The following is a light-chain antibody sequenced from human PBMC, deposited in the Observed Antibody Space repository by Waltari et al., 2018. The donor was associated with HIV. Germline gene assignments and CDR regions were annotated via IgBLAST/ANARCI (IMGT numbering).Light chain of an antibody. CDR2: AAS. V-gene: IGKV1-39*01. CDR3: QQSYSTSWT. CDR1: QSISSY. J-gene: IGKJ2*02. Sequence: SESVGDRVTITCRASQSISSYLNWYQQKPGKAPKPLIYAASSLQSGVPSRFSGSGSGTDFTLTISRLQPEDFATYYCQQSYSTSWTFGQGTKLEIK.